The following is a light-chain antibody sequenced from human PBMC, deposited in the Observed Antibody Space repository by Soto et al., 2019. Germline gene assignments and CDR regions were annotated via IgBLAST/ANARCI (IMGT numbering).Light chain of an antibody. Sequence: DIQMTQSPSTLSASVGDRVTVTCRASQSVSSWLAWYQQKPGKAPKLLIYDAFSLERGVPSRFRGMGSGTQFTLTITSLHPDDFAAYYCQQYSGYATFVQGTKVEIK. CDR2: DAF. J-gene: IGKJ1*01. V-gene: IGKV1-5*01. CDR3: QQYSGYAT. CDR1: QSVSSW.